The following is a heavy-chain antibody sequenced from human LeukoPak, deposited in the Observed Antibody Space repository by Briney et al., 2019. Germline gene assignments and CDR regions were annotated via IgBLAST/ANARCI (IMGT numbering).Heavy chain of an antibody. V-gene: IGHV3-30*18. CDR1: GFTFSSYG. CDR3: AKGGQTGNSSGWYAIVY. CDR2: ISYDGSNK. D-gene: IGHD6-19*01. J-gene: IGHJ4*02. Sequence: GGSLRLSCAASGFTFSSYGMHWVRQAPGKGLEWVAVISYDGSNKYYADSVKGRFTISRDNSKNTLYLQMNSLRAEDTAVYYCAKGGQTGNSSGWYAIVYWGQGTLVTVSS.